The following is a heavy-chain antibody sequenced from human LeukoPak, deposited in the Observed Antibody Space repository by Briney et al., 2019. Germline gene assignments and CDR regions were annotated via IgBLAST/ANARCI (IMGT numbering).Heavy chain of an antibody. Sequence: ASVKVSCKASGYTLTGYYMHWVRQATGQGLEWMGWMNPNSGNTGYAQKFQGRVTMTRNTSISTAYMELSSLRSEGTAVYYCARAGKGYSGYYFDYWGQGTLVTVSS. J-gene: IGHJ4*02. CDR3: ARAGKGYSGYYFDY. CDR1: GYTLTGYY. V-gene: IGHV1-8*02. CDR2: MNPNSGNT. D-gene: IGHD5-12*01.